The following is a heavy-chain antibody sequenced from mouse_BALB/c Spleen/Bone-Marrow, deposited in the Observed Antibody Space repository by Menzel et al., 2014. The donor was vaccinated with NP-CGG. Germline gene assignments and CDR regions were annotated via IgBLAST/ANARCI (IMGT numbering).Heavy chain of an antibody. CDR3: TTGFAY. CDR2: IRLKSNNYAT. V-gene: IGHV6-6*02. CDR1: GFTSSNYW. J-gene: IGHJ3*01. Sequence: EVQVVESGGGLVQPGRSMKLSCVASGFTSSNYWMNWVRQSPEKGLEWVAEIRLKSNNYATHYAESVRGRFTISRDDSKSSVYLQMNNLRAEDTGIYYCTTGFAYWGQGTLVTVSA.